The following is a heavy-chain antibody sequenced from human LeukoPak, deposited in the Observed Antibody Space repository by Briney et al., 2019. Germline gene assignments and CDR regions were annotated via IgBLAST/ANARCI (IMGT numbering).Heavy chain of an antibody. CDR2: IYYSGST. CDR1: GCSISSSSYY. J-gene: IGHJ2*01. Sequence: SETLSLTCTVSGCSISSSSYYWGWIRQPPGMELEWIGSIYYSGSTYYNPSLKSRVTISVDTSQNQFSLKLSSVTCADTAAYYCARETTVTTTPKYWYFYLWGRGTLVTVSS. V-gene: IGHV4-39*01. D-gene: IGHD4-17*01. CDR3: ARETTVTTTPKYWYFYL.